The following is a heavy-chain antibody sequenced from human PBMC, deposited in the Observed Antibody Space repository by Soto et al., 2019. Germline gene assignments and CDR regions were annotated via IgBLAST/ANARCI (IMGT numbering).Heavy chain of an antibody. CDR2: IYYSGST. CDR1: GDSIISSGYC. Sequence: SETLSLTWSLSGDSIISSGYCWDWIRQPPGKGLEWIGYIYYSGSTYYNLSLKSRVTISVDTSKNQFSLKLSSVTAADTAVYYCASIYDSSGYYYGNNWFDPWGQGTLVTVSS. D-gene: IGHD3-22*01. CDR3: ASIYDSSGYYYGNNWFDP. V-gene: IGHV4-39*07. J-gene: IGHJ5*02.